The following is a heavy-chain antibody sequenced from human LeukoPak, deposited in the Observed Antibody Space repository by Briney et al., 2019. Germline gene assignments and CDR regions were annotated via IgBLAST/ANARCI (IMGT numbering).Heavy chain of an antibody. D-gene: IGHD1-26*01. CDR1: GGSFSGYY. Sequence: SETLSLTCAVYGGSFSGYYRSWIRQPPGKGLEWIGEINHSGSTNYNPSLKSRVTISVGTSKNQFSLKLSSVTAADTAVYYCARAGGIPDYWGQATLVTVSS. CDR2: INHSGST. V-gene: IGHV4-34*01. CDR3: ARAGGIPDY. J-gene: IGHJ4*02.